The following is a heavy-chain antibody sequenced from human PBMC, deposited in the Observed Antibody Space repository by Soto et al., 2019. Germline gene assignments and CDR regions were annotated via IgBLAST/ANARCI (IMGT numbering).Heavy chain of an antibody. Sequence: QPGGSLRLSCAASGFTFSSYGMHWVRQAPGKGLEWVAVISYDGSNKYYADSVKGRFTISRDNSKNTLYLQMNSLRAEDTAVYYCAKDPGYSGYDLRYWGQGTLVTVSS. CDR1: GFTFSSYG. J-gene: IGHJ4*02. D-gene: IGHD5-12*01. CDR3: AKDPGYSGYDLRY. V-gene: IGHV3-30*18. CDR2: ISYDGSNK.